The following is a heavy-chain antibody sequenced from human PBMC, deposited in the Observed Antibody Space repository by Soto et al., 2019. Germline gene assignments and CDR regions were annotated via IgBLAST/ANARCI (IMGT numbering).Heavy chain of an antibody. V-gene: IGHV3-74*01. D-gene: IGHD2-8*01. CDR1: GFTFSSFW. Sequence: GGSLRLSCEASGFTFSSFWMHWVRQVPGKGLVWVSGISTDGIKTDYADFVKGRFTVSRDNARNTLYLQLSSLRVEDTAVYYCATGSQWPYWGRGTLVTVSS. CDR2: ISTDGIKT. CDR3: ATGSQWPY. J-gene: IGHJ4*02.